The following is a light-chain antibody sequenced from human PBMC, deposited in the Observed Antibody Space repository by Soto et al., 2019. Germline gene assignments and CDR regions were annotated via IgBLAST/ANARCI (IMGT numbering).Light chain of an antibody. J-gene: IGKJ5*01. CDR3: QQYYDSPIT. CDR2: AAS. V-gene: IGKV1-8*01. CDR1: QGISSF. Sequence: IRMTQSPSSFSASTGDRVTITCRASQGISSFLAWYQQKSGKAPKLLMYAASTLKSGVPSRFSGSGSGTEFTLTISSVQAEDVAVYYCQQYYDSPITFGQGTRLEIK.